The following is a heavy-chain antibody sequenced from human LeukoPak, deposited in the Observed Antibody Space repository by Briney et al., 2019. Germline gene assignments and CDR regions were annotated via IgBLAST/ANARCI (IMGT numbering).Heavy chain of an antibody. J-gene: IGHJ4*02. V-gene: IGHV3-48*01. Sequence: GGSLRLSCAASGFTFSSYSMNWVRQAPGKGLEWISFIRSSSTTIYYADSVKGRFTISRDNAKNSLYLQMNSLRAEDTAVYYCARGPLRVGSWYRYWGQGTLVTVSS. CDR1: GFTFSSYS. CDR3: ARGPLRVGSWYRY. CDR2: IRSSSTTI. D-gene: IGHD6-13*01.